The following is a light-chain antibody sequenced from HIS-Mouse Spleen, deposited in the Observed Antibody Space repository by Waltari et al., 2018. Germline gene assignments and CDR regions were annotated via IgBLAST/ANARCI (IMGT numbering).Light chain of an antibody. CDR3: CSYAGSSTFVV. Sequence: QSALTQPASVSGSPGQSIPIPCTGTRSGVGSYNLVSWYQHHPGKAPKLMIYEVSKRPSGVSNRFSGSKSGNTASLTISGLQAEDEADYYCCSYAGSSTFVVFGGGTKLTVL. V-gene: IGLV2-23*02. J-gene: IGLJ2*01. CDR2: EVS. CDR1: RSGVGSYNL.